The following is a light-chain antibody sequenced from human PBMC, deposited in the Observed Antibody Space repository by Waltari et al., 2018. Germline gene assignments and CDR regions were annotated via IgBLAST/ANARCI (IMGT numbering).Light chain of an antibody. CDR3: QQYGSSPRT. J-gene: IGKJ5*01. V-gene: IGKV3-20*01. CDR2: GAS. CDR1: QSVSNSY. Sequence: EVVLTQSPGTLSLSPGERATLSCKASQSVSNSYLAWYQKKLGQAPRLLIYGASSRATGIPDRFSGGGSGTDFALTISRLEPEDFAVYYCQQYGSSPRTFGQGTRLEIK.